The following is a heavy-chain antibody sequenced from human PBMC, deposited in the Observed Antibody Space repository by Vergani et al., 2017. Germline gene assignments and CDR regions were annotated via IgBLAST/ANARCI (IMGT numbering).Heavy chain of an antibody. V-gene: IGHV3-49*04. Sequence: EVQLVESGGGLVQPGRSLRLSCTASGFTFGDYAMSWVRQAPGKGLEWVGFIRSKAYGGTTEYAASVKGRFTISRDDSKSIAYLQMNSLKTEDTAVYYCSMTTVTRGPQRFDYWGQGTLVTVSS. CDR1: GFTFGDYA. CDR2: IRSKAYGGTT. D-gene: IGHD4-17*01. CDR3: SMTTVTRGPQRFDY. J-gene: IGHJ4*02.